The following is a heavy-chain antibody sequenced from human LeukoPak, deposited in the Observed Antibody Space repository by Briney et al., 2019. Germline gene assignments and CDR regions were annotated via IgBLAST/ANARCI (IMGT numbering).Heavy chain of an antibody. Sequence: SETLSLTCAVYGGSFSGYYWSWIRQPPGKGLEWIGEINHSGSTNYNPSLKSRVTISVDTSKNQFSLKLSSVTAADTAVYYCAGWKHYDILTGYYEWGQGTLATVSS. CDR3: AGWKHYDILTGYYE. V-gene: IGHV4-34*01. CDR1: GGSFSGYY. CDR2: INHSGST. J-gene: IGHJ4*02. D-gene: IGHD3-9*01.